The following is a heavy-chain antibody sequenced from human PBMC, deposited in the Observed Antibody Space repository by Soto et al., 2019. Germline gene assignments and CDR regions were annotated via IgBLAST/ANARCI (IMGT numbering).Heavy chain of an antibody. CDR1: GGSISSGGYY. CDR3: ARDMGGGGGYPDAFDI. Sequence: PSETLSLTCTVSGGSISSGGYYWSWIRQHPGKGLEWIGYIYYSGSTYYNPSLKSRVTISVDTSKNQFSLKLSSVTAADTAVYYCARDMGGGGGYPDAFDIWGQGTMVTVSS. D-gene: IGHD1-26*01. V-gene: IGHV4-31*03. CDR2: IYYSGST. J-gene: IGHJ3*02.